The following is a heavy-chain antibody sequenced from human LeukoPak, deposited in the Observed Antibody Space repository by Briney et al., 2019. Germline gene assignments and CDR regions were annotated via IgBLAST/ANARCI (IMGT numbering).Heavy chain of an antibody. CDR1: GFTFSSYG. CDR2: INSDGSST. Sequence: GGSLRLSCAASGFTFSSYGMHWVRQAPGKGLVWVSRINSDGSSTSYADSVKGRFTISRDNAKNTLCLQMNSLRAEDTAVYYCARETGSGYGMDVWGQGTTVTVSS. CDR3: ARETGSGYGMDV. V-gene: IGHV3-74*01. D-gene: IGHD3-10*01. J-gene: IGHJ6*02.